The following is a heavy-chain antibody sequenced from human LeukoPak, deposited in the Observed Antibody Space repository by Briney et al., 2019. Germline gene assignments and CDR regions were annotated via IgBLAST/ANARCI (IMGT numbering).Heavy chain of an antibody. Sequence: PSETLSLTCAVYGGSFSGYYWSWIRQPPGKGLEWIGEIKHSGSTNYNPSLKSRVTISVDTPKNQFSLKLSSVNPADTAVFFWARIFPVGRGVSDYWGQGTLVTVSS. CDR2: IKHSGST. V-gene: IGHV4-34*01. CDR3: ARIFPVGRGVSDY. D-gene: IGHD3-10*01. J-gene: IGHJ4*02. CDR1: GGSFSGYY.